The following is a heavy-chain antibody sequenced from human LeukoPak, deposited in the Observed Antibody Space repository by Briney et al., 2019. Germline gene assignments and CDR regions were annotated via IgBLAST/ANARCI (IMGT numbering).Heavy chain of an antibody. CDR2: SDHSGST. J-gene: IGHJ4*02. Sequence: SETLSLTCAVYGGSFSDYYWSWIRQPPGKGLEWIGESDHSGSTNYNPSLKSRVTVSVDTSKNQFSLKLSSVTAEDTAVYYCARDSSDYGDYDYWGQGTLVTVSS. V-gene: IGHV4-34*01. CDR3: ARDSSDYGDYDY. CDR1: GGSFSDYY. D-gene: IGHD4-17*01.